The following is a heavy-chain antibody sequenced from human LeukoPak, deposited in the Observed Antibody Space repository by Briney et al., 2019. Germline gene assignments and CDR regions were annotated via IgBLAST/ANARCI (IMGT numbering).Heavy chain of an antibody. CDR3: ARDRKQWLVSGLDY. D-gene: IGHD6-19*01. CDR1: GGSISSYY. J-gene: IGHJ4*02. Sequence: SETLSLTCTVSGGSISSYYWSWIRQPAGKGLEWIGRIYTSGSTNYNPSLKSRVTMSVDTSENQFSLKLSSVTAADTAVYYCARDRKQWLVSGLDYWGQGTLVTVSS. V-gene: IGHV4-4*07. CDR2: IYTSGST.